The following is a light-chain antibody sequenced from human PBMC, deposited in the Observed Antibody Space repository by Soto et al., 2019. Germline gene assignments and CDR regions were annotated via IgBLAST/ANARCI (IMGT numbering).Light chain of an antibody. J-gene: IGKJ1*01. Sequence: EIVLTQSPGTLSLSPGETATLSCRASQTISNTYLAWYQQKPGQAPRLLIYGASTRATGIPGMFSGSGSGTDFTLTVNRLEPEDFAVYYCQQYGSSPRTFGQGTKVEI. V-gene: IGKV3-20*01. CDR3: QQYGSSPRT. CDR1: QTISNTY. CDR2: GAS.